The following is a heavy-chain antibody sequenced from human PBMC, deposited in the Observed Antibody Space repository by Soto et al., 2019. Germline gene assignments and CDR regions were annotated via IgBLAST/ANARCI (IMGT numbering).Heavy chain of an antibody. D-gene: IGHD2-2*01. CDR3: ARVVPGAESWFGP. CDR2: ISLYSDGA. CDR1: GYTFSNYG. V-gene: IGHV1-18*01. J-gene: IGHJ5*02. Sequence: QVQPVQSGGEVKRPGASVKVSCKTSGYTFSNYGITWVRQAPGQPLEWLGWISLYSDGANYAQKFQGRVSMTTDTSTTTAYMELRSLRSDDTAVYYCARVVPGAESWFGPWGQGNLVTVSS.